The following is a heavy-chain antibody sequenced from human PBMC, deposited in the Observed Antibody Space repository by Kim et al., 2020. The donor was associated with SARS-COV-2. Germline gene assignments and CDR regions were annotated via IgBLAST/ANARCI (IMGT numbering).Heavy chain of an antibody. Sequence: GGSLRLSCAASGFTFSDYYMSWIRQAPGKGLEWVSYISSSGSTIYYADSVKGRFTISRDNAKNSLYLQMNSLRAEDTAVYYCARDFWAGGSGSYDWDFSVGSGRDVWGQGTTVTVAS. CDR2: ISSSGSTI. CDR3: ARDFWAGGSGSYDWDFSVGSGRDV. CDR1: GFTFSDYY. D-gene: IGHD3-10*01. J-gene: IGHJ6*02. V-gene: IGHV3-11*01.